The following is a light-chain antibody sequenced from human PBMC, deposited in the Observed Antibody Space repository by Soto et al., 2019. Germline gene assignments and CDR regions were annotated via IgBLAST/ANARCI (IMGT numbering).Light chain of an antibody. Sequence: QSALTQPPSASGSPGQSVTVSCTGTSTDVGGYNSVSWYQQHPGKAPKLIIYEVDKRPSGVPDRFSGSKSGNTASLTVFGLQDDDEADYFCSSYAGSDILLFGGGTKPPS. J-gene: IGLJ2*01. CDR1: STDVGGYNS. V-gene: IGLV2-8*01. CDR3: SSYAGSDILL. CDR2: EVD.